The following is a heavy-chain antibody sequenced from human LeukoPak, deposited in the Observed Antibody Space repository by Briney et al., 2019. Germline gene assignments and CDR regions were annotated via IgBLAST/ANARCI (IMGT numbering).Heavy chain of an antibody. CDR3: ARDYPHFFDN. D-gene: IGHD3-16*02. J-gene: IGHJ4*02. CDR1: GGSIANYY. V-gene: IGHV4-59*01. Sequence: SETLSLTCTVSGGSIANYYWSWIRQTPGKGLEWIGFSYCTGPTNYNPSLKSRVTISIDTSKSQFSLRLTSVTPADTAIYYCARDYPHFFDNWGQGALVTVSS. CDR2: SYCTGPT.